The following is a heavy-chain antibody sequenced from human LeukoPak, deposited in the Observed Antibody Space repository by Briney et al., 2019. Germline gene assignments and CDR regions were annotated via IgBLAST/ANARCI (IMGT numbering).Heavy chain of an antibody. CDR1: GGSFSGYY. V-gene: IGHV4-34*01. CDR2: INHSGRT. D-gene: IGHD3-3*01. J-gene: IGHJ4*02. Sequence: SETLSLTCAVYGGSFSGYYWSWIRQPPGKGLEWIGEINHSGRTNYNPSLKSRVTISVDSSKNQFSLKLSSVTAAATAVYYCARGRTYYDFWSGYSVYFDYWGQGTLVTVSS. CDR3: ARGRTYYDFWSGYSVYFDY.